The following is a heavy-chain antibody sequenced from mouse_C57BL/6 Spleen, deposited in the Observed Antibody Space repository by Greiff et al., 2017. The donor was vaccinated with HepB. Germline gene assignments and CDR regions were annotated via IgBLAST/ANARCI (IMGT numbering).Heavy chain of an antibody. CDR2: IGPGSGRT. CDR3: ARREITTVVPYYAMDY. J-gene: IGHJ4*01. D-gene: IGHD1-1*01. Sequence: QVHVKQSGAELVKPGASVKISCKASGYTFTDYYINWVKQRPGQGLEWIGKIGPGSGRTYYNEKFKGKATLTADKSSSTAYMQLSSLTSEDSAVYFCARREITTVVPYYAMDYWGQGTSVTVSS. CDR1: GYTFTDYY. V-gene: IGHV1-77*01.